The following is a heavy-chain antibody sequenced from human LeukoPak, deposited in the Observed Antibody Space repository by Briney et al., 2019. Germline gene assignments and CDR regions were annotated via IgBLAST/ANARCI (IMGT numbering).Heavy chain of an antibody. CDR1: GFALTDYS. CDR3: ARDYSGGPIAADLYY. CDR2: ISSDGSNQ. D-gene: IGHD6-13*01. J-gene: IGHJ4*02. V-gene: IGHV3-30-3*01. Sequence: GGSLRLSCAASGFALTDYSMHWVRQAPGKGLEWVGVISSDGSNQFYASSVKGRFTISRDISKNTLYLQINGLRPDDTALYFCARDYSGGPIAADLYYWGQGTLVTVSS.